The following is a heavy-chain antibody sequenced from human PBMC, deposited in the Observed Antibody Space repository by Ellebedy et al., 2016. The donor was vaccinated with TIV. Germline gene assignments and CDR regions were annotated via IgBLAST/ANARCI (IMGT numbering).Heavy chain of an antibody. CDR1: GFTFSTYA. CDR2: ISNDGSNK. CDR3: AKDVHYYDSSGPTIGY. Sequence: GGSLRLXXATSGFTFSTYAMHWVRQAPGKGLEWVALISNDGSNKYYADSVRGRLTISRDNSKNTLYLQMNSLRTEDTAVYYCAKDVHYYDSSGPTIGYWGQGTLVTVSS. D-gene: IGHD3-22*01. V-gene: IGHV3-30-3*01. J-gene: IGHJ4*02.